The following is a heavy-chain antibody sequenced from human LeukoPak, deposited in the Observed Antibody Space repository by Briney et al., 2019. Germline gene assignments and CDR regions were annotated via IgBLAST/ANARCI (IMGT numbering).Heavy chain of an antibody. CDR2: IHGNGETT. V-gene: IGHV3-23*01. D-gene: IGHD3-16*01. CDR3: GRDPNGDYVGAFEF. J-gene: IGHJ3*01. CDR1: GFTFSKFA. Sequence: GGSLRLSCAASGFTFSKFALIWVRQAPGKGLEWVAGIHGNGETTYYGDSVKGRFTISRDNSKSTLYLQMNSLRVEDTAEYFCGRDPNGDYVGAFEFWGQGTKVAVSS.